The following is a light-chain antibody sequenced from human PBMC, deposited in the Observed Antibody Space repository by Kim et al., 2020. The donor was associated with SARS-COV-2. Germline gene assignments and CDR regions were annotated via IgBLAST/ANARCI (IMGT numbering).Light chain of an antibody. V-gene: IGKV1-5*01. Sequence: SASVRDRVTITCRASQSISGWLAWYQQRPGKAPKLLIYDASSLASGVPSRFSGSGSGTEFTLTISSLQPDDFATYYCQQYNSYSYTFGQGTKLEIK. J-gene: IGKJ2*01. CDR3: QQYNSYSYT. CDR2: DAS. CDR1: QSISGW.